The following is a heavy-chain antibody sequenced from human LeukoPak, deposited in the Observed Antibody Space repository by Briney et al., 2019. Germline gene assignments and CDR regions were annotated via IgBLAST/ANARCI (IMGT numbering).Heavy chain of an antibody. D-gene: IGHD3/OR15-3a*01. Sequence: GGSLRLSCAASGFTVSSNYMSWVRQAPGKGLEWVSIIYSGGSTFYADSVKGRFTISRDNSKNTVYLQMNSLRADDTAVFYCAKVPLRTGLKYFDYWGQGTLVTVSS. CDR3: AKVPLRTGLKYFDY. CDR1: GFTVSSNY. CDR2: IYSGGST. J-gene: IGHJ4*02. V-gene: IGHV3-53*01.